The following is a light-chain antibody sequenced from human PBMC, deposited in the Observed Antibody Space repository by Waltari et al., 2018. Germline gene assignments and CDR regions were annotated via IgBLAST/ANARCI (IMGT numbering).Light chain of an antibody. Sequence: DIQMTQSPSSLSASVGDRVTITCRASQSISSYFNWYQQKPGKAPKLLIYAASSLQSGVPSRFCGSGSGTDFTLTISSLQPEDFATYYCQQSYSTPWTFGQGTKVEIK. CDR3: QQSYSTPWT. J-gene: IGKJ1*01. V-gene: IGKV1-39*01. CDR1: QSISSY. CDR2: AAS.